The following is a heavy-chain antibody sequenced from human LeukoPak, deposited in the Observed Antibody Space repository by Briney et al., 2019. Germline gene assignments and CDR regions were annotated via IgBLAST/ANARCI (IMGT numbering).Heavy chain of an antibody. D-gene: IGHD1-26*01. Sequence: ASVKVSCKASGYTFTGYYMHWVRQAPGQGLEWMGWINPNSGGTNYAQKLQGRVTMTTDTSTSTAYMELRSLRSDDTAVYYCARDRGSYRDMMTAFDIWGQGTMVTVSS. CDR2: INPNSGGT. CDR3: ARDRGSYRDMMTAFDI. J-gene: IGHJ3*02. CDR1: GYTFTGYY. V-gene: IGHV1-2*02.